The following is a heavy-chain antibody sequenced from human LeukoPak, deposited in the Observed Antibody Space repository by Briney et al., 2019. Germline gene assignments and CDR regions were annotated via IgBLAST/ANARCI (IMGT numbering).Heavy chain of an antibody. D-gene: IGHD6-6*01. CDR2: IIPILGIA. V-gene: IGHV1-69*04. J-gene: IGHJ4*02. CDR3: ARDRYSSSSFDY. CDR1: GGTFSSYA. Sequence: ASSVKVSCKASGGTFSSYAISWVRQAPGQGVEWMGRIIPILGIANYAQKFQGRVTITADKSTSTAYMELSSLRSEDTAVYYCARDRYSSSSFDYWGQGTLVTVSS.